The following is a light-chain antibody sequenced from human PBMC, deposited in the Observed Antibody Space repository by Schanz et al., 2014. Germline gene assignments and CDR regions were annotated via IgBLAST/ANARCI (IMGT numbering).Light chain of an antibody. CDR3: CSYTSSSTPYV. V-gene: IGLV2-11*01. Sequence: QSALTQPRSVSGSPGQSVTISCTGTSNDVGGYDHVSWYQQHPGKAPKLLIYDVSKRPSGVYTRFSGSKSGNTASLTISGLQAEDEADYYCCSYTSSSTPYVFGTGTKVTVL. CDR2: DVS. J-gene: IGLJ1*01. CDR1: SNDVGGYDH.